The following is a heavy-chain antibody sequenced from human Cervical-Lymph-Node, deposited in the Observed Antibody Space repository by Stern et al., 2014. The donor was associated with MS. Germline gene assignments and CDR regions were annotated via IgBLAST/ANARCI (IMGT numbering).Heavy chain of an antibody. J-gene: IGHJ6*02. CDR3: ARTRGYSNGYYNYGMDV. Sequence: QITLKESGPVLVKPTETLTLTCTVSGFSLSNARMGVSWIRQPPGKALELLAHIFSNDEKSYITSLQSRLTISKDTSKSQVVLNMTNMDPVDTATYYCARTRGYSNGYYNYGMDVWGQGTTVTVSS. CDR1: GFSLSNARMG. CDR2: IFSNDEK. D-gene: IGHD5-18*01. V-gene: IGHV2-26*01.